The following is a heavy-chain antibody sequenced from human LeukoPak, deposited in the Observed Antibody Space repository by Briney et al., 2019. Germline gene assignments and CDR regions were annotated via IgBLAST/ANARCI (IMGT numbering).Heavy chain of an antibody. CDR1: GFTFSSYS. V-gene: IGHV3-21*01. D-gene: IGHD2-2*01. CDR3: ARVGYCSSTSCCGDDY. J-gene: IGHJ4*02. Sequence: GGSLRLSCAASGFTFSSYSMNWVRQAPGKGLEWVSSISSSSSYIYYADSVKGRFTISRDNAKNSLYLQMNSLRAEDTAVYYCARVGYCSSTSCCGDDYWGQGTLVTVSS. CDR2: ISSSSSYI.